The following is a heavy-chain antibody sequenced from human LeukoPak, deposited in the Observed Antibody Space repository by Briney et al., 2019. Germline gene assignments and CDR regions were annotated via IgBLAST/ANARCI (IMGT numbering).Heavy chain of an antibody. V-gene: IGHV1-69*05. CDR1: GGTFSSYA. D-gene: IGHD5-12*01. Sequence: SVKVSCKASGGTFSSYAISWVRQAPGQGLEWMGGIIPIFGTANYAQKFQGRVTITTDESTSTAYMELCSLRSEDTAVYYCARGGGYDPHYFDYWGQGTLVTVSS. CDR2: IIPIFGTA. CDR3: ARGGGYDPHYFDY. J-gene: IGHJ4*02.